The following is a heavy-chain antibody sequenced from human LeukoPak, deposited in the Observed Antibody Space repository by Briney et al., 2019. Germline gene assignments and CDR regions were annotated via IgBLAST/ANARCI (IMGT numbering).Heavy chain of an antibody. CDR3: ARDSGYYYYYCMDV. CDR1: GFTFSDYY. D-gene: IGHD3-10*01. J-gene: IGHJ6*03. Sequence: GSLRLSCAASGFTFSDYYMSWIRQPPGKGLEWIGEINHSGSTNYSPSLKSRVTISVDTSKNQFSLKLSSVTAADTAVYYCARDSGYYYYYCMDVWGKGTTVTISS. CDR2: INHSGST. V-gene: IGHV4-34*01.